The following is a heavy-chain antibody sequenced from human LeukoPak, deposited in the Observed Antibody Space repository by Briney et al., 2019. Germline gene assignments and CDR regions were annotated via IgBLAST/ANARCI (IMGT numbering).Heavy chain of an antibody. J-gene: IGHJ4*02. D-gene: IGHD5-24*01. V-gene: IGHV3-7*01. CDR2: INHNGNVN. Sequence: PGGSLRLSCAASGFTFSSYWMNWARQAPGKGLEWVASINHNGNVNYYVDSVKGRFTISRDNAKNSLYLQMNSLRAEDTAVYYCARARDGYNSSRAGDYWGQGTLVTASS. CDR1: GFTFSSYW. CDR3: ARARDGYNSSRAGDY.